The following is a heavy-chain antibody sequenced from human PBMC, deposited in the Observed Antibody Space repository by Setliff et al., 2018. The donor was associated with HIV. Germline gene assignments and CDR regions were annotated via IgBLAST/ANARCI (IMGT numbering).Heavy chain of an antibody. V-gene: IGHV5-51*01. CDR3: TRHPLRPGISQYYYFADV. CDR2: IYPGGSDA. D-gene: IGHD3-10*01. CDR1: GYIFTNYW. Sequence: LGESLKISCKGSGYIFTNYWIGWVRQMPGKGLEWMTMIYPGGSDARYSPSFQGQVTISADQSTSTAYLQWSSLKASDTAMYYCTRHPLRPGISQYYYFADVWGTGTTVTVSS. J-gene: IGHJ6*04.